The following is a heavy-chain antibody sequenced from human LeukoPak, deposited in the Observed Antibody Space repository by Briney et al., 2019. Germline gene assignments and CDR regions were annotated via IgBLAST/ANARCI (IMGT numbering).Heavy chain of an antibody. V-gene: IGHV1-2*02. J-gene: IGHJ5*02. CDR2: IDLNSGNT. D-gene: IGHD3-22*01. CDR3: VGISPRFYFDISNS. Sequence: ASVKVSCKTSGYTFIDYYVYWVRQAPGQGLEWMGWIDLNSGNTIYAQKFQGRVTITRDTSINTAYMELSRLTSEDTAVYYCVGISPRFYFDISNSWGQGTLVTVSS. CDR1: GYTFIDYY.